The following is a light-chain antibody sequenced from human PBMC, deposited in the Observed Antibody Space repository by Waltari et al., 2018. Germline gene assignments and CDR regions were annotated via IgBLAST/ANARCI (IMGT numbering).Light chain of an antibody. CDR3: QQSYNDPLT. Sequence: DIQMTQSPSSLSASVGDRVTINCRASQSISGSLNWYQQNPGKAPQLLIYAASTLQSGVPSRFSGSGSGTDFTLTINRLPPEDFATYFCQQSYNDPLTFGGGTKMEIK. V-gene: IGKV1-39*01. CDR2: AAS. J-gene: IGKJ4*01. CDR1: QSISGS.